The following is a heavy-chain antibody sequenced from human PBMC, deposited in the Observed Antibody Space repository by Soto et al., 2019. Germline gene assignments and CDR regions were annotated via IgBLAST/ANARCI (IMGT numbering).Heavy chain of an antibody. CDR3: AKTRTGYSSSWPGY. CDR2: ISGSGGST. Sequence: RRLSCAASGFTFSSYSMSWVRQAPGKGLEWASAISGSGGSTYYADSVKGRLTISRDNSKNTLYLQMNSLRADDTAVYYGAKTRTGYSSSWPGYWGQGPLVTV. J-gene: IGHJ4*02. D-gene: IGHD6-13*01. V-gene: IGHV3-23*01. CDR1: GFTFSSYS.